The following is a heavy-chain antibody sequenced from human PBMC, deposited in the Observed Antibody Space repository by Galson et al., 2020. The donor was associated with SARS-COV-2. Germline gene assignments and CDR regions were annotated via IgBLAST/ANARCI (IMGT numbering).Heavy chain of an antibody. J-gene: IGHJ4*02. CDR1: GFSLSNARMG. V-gene: IGHV2-26*01. Sequence: SGPTLVKPTETLTLTCTVSGFSLSNARMGVSWIRQPPGKALEWLAHIFSNDEKSYSTSLKSRLTISKDTSKSQVVLTMTNMDPVDTATYYCARSRWFGVPNPFDYWGQGTLVTVSS. D-gene: IGHD3-3*01. CDR2: IFSNDEK. CDR3: ARSRWFGVPNPFDY.